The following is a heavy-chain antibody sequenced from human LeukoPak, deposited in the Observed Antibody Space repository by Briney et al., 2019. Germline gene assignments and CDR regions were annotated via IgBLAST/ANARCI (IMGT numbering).Heavy chain of an antibody. J-gene: IGHJ4*02. D-gene: IGHD6-13*01. CDR2: ISGSGGST. V-gene: IGHV3-23*01. CDR3: AKRMAAGMYYFDY. CDR1: GFTFSSYA. Sequence: PGGSLRLSCAASGFTFSSYAMSWVRQAPGKGLEWVSAISGSGGSTYYADPVKGRFTISRDNSKNTLYLQMNSLRAEDTAVYYCAKRMAAGMYYFDYWGQGILVTVSS.